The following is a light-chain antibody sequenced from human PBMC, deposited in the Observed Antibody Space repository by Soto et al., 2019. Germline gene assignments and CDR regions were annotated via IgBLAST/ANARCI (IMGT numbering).Light chain of an antibody. V-gene: IGKV3-20*01. CDR1: QSVSSSY. J-gene: IGKJ1*01. CDR3: PQYGRP. CDR2: GAS. Sequence: EIVLTQSPGTLSLSPGERATLSCRASQSVSSSYLAWYQQKPGQAPRLLIYGASSRATGIPDRFSGSGSGTDFTLTISRLEPEDFAVYYCPQYGRPFGQGNKVEIK.